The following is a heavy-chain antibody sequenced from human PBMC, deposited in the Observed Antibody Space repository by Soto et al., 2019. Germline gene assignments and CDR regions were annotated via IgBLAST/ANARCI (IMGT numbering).Heavy chain of an antibody. V-gene: IGHV4-34*09. CDR2: INHSGST. J-gene: IGHJ4*02. Sequence: SETLSLTCAVYGGSFSGYYWSWIRQPPGKGLEWIGEINHSGSTNYNPSLKSRVTISVDTSKNQFSLKLSSVTAADTAVYYCARGGYDYVWGSYRSSLFDYWGQGTLVTVSS. D-gene: IGHD3-16*02. CDR3: ARGGYDYVWGSYRSSLFDY. CDR1: GGSFSGYY.